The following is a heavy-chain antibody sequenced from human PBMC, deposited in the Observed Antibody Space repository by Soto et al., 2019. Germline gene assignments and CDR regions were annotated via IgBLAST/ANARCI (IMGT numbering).Heavy chain of an antibody. V-gene: IGHV4-30-4*01. J-gene: IGHJ4*02. D-gene: IGHD2-2*01. CDR3: VRYCSTTKCPFDY. CDR2: IYYSGNT. CDR1: GGSISSGGSY. Sequence: SEALSLTCTVSGGSISSGGSYWGWIRQPPGKGLEWIGYIYYSGNTYFNPSLKSRVTLSVDTSKNQFSLNLSSVTAADTAVYYCVRYCSTTKCPFDYWGQGTLVTVSS.